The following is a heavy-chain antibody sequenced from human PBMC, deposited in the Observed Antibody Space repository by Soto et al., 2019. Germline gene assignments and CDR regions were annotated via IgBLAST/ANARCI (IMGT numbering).Heavy chain of an antibody. J-gene: IGHJ4*02. CDR1: GFSLSNARMG. CDR2: IFSNDEK. Sequence: ASGPTLVNPTETLTLTCTVSGFSLSNARMGVSRIRQPPGKALEWLAHIFSNDEKSYSTSLKSRLTISKDTSKSQVVLTMTNMDPVDTATYYCARIDLGEMATITFDYWGQGTLVTVSS. V-gene: IGHV2-26*01. CDR3: ARIDLGEMATITFDY. D-gene: IGHD5-12*01.